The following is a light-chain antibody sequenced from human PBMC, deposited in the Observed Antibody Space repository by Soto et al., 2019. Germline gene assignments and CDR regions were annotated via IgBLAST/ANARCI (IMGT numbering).Light chain of an antibody. J-gene: IGLJ1*01. Sequence: QSALTQPRSVSGSPEQSVTISCTGSASDVGDYNYVSWYQRHPGKAPKLVIYDVNKRPSGVPDRFSGSKSGNAASLTISGLQDEDEADYYCCSFAGSHTLYVFGTGTKLTVL. V-gene: IGLV2-11*01. CDR2: DVN. CDR1: ASDVGDYNY. CDR3: CSFAGSHTLYV.